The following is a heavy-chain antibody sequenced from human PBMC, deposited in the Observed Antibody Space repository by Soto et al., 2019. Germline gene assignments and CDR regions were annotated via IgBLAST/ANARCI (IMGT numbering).Heavy chain of an antibody. CDR3: ATWHLQEHAYDI. V-gene: IGHV3-53*01. J-gene: IGHJ3*02. CDR2: LYDLDGT. D-gene: IGHD1-1*01. Sequence: GGSLRLSCAAFGFTVSGKKYVAWVRQAPGKGLEWVSALYDLDGTYYADSVKGRFTTSSDSSRTTVYLQMNSLRPDDTAVYSCATWHLQEHAYDIWGQGTMVAVSS. CDR1: GFTVSGKKY.